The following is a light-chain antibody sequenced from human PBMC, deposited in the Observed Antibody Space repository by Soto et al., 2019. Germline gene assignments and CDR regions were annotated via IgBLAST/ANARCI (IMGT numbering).Light chain of an antibody. Sequence: EIVLTQSPATLSVSPGGRATLSCRASQSVKSYLAWYQQRPGQPPRLLIYGASTRATGIPVRFSGSGSGTEFSLTISSLQSEDFAVYYCQQYNTWPPRYTFGQGTKLEIK. V-gene: IGKV3-15*01. CDR1: QSVKSY. CDR2: GAS. CDR3: QQYNTWPPRYT. J-gene: IGKJ2*01.